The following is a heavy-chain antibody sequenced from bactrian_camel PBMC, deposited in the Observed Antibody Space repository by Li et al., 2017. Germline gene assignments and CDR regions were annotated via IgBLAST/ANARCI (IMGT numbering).Heavy chain of an antibody. V-gene: IGHV3S54*01. Sequence: HVQLVESGGGSVQTGGSLRLSCALFASRTIGSSFCMGWFRQAPGKEREGVAVIKSDDGTSYYADSVKGRFTISRDPVNNTLYLQLNSLKPEDTAMYYCAAGAFYTDHRHESDFSVWGQGTQVTVS. CDR2: IKSDDGTS. CDR3: AAGAFYTDHRHESDFSV. D-gene: IGHD4*01. CDR1: RTIGSSFC. J-gene: IGHJ6*01.